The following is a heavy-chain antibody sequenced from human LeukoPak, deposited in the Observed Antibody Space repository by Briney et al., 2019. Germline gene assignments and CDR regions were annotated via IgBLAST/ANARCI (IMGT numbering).Heavy chain of an antibody. CDR2: IYYSGTT. CDR3: ARGSPYEH. V-gene: IGHV4-39*01. CDR1: GGSISNSPYY. Sequence: SETLSLTCTVSGGSISNSPYYWGWIRQPPGKGLEWIGSIYYSGTTYYNPSLRSRVTISVDTSKNQFSLKVNSVTAADTAVYYCARGSPYEHWGQGTLVTVSS. J-gene: IGHJ4*02. D-gene: IGHD3-3*01.